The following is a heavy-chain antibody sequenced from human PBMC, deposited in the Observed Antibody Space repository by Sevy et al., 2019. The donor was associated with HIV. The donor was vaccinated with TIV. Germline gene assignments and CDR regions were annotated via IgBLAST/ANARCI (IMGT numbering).Heavy chain of an antibody. J-gene: IGHJ4*02. Sequence: ASVKVSCKASGYLFTSYRITCVRQAPGKRLELVGWISPHNGDTNYAQRVQDRVTMIIDTSTTTAYMELRSLTSDDSAEYYCARAYCSGGRCYSLAYWGQGTLVTVSS. CDR1: GYLFTSYR. CDR2: ISPHNGDT. D-gene: IGHD2-15*01. V-gene: IGHV1-18*01. CDR3: ARAYCSGGRCYSLAY.